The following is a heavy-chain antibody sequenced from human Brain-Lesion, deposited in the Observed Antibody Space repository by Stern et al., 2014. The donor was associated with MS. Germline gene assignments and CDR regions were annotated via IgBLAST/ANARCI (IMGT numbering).Heavy chain of an antibody. CDR2: IKEDGTEK. CDR3: ARVYNTIYEIVAQGGSGMDV. D-gene: IGHD2/OR15-2a*01. CDR1: GFTFGNYW. V-gene: IGHV3-7*01. Sequence: EMQLVESGGGLVQPGGSLTISCTAAGFTFGNYWMTWVRQAPGKGLEWVANIKEDGTEKNYVDSVKGRFTISRDNARNSLYLQMNSLGVEDTALYSCARVYNTIYEIVAQGGSGMDVWAQGTRVIVSS. J-gene: IGHJ6*02.